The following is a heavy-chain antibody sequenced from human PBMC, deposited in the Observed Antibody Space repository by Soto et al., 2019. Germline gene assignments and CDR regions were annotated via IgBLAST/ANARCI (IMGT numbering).Heavy chain of an antibody. Sequence: QITLKESGPTLVKPTQTLTLICTFSGFSLSTSGVGVGWIRQPPGKALEWLALIYWDDDKRYSSSLKSRLTITXDXXKNHVVLTRTHMDPVDTATYYCAHCSTGFSSYPDYWGQGTLVTVSS. CDR1: GFSLSTSGVG. V-gene: IGHV2-5*02. CDR3: AHCSTGFSSYPDY. D-gene: IGHD6-19*01. CDR2: IYWDDDK. J-gene: IGHJ4*02.